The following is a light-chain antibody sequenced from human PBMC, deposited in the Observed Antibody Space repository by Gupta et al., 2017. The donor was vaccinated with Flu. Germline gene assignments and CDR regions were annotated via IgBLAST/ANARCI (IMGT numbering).Light chain of an antibody. CDR2: DAS. J-gene: IGKJ1*01. CDR1: QNILTY. CDR3: QQGSAIPST. Sequence: DIRMTQSPISLSASVGDRVTLTCRASQNILTYVNWYQQKPGKAPKLLLSDASRLQVGVPSRFSGSGSGTDFTLTINSLQPEDFATYFCQQGSAIPSTFAQGTKVEIK. V-gene: IGKV1-39*01.